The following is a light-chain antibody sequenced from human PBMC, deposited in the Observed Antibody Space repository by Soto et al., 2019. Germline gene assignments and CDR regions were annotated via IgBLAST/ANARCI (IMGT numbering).Light chain of an antibody. J-gene: IGKJ5*01. CDR3: MQGLQDLT. CDR2: MGS. CDR1: QSLLYSNGYNY. V-gene: IGKV2-28*01. Sequence: EIVMPQSPLSLPVTPGESASISCRSSQSLLYSNGYNYLDWYLQKPGQSPQLLIYMGSNRASGVPERFSGSGSGTHFTLKISRVEAEDVGIYYCMQGLQDLTFGQGGRLEI.